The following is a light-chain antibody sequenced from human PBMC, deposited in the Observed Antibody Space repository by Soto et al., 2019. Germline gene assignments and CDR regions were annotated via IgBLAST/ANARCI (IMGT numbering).Light chain of an antibody. CDR1: SCNMGAEYG. Sequence: QAVLTHPPAVAGAPGQRVAICCTGSSCNMGAEYGIRWYQHLPGTAPKLLLYGVNSRPSGVPDRFSGSKSGSSASLAIAGLQAEDEADYYCQSYDDSLGGFYVFGTGTKVTVL. CDR3: QSYDDSLGGFYV. V-gene: IGLV1-40*01. CDR2: GVN. J-gene: IGLJ1*01.